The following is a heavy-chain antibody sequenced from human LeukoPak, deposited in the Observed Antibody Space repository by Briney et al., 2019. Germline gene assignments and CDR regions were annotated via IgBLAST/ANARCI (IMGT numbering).Heavy chain of an antibody. D-gene: IGHD3-10*01. CDR3: ARLSYYYASGSYSSVDV. J-gene: IGHJ6*02. CDR2: IYSGGST. V-gene: IGHV3-53*01. CDR1: GFTVSSNY. Sequence: PGGSLRLSCAASGFTVSSNYMSWVRQDPGKGLERVSVIYSGGSTYYADSVKGRFTISRDNSKNTLYLQMNTLRAEHTAVYYCARLSYYYASGSYSSVDVWGQGTTVTVSS.